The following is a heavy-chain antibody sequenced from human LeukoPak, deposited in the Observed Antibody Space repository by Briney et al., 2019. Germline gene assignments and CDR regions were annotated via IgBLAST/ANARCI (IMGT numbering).Heavy chain of an antibody. V-gene: IGHV3-23*01. CDR2: ISGSGGST. CDR1: GFTFSSYA. Sequence: GGSLRLSCAASGFTFSSYAMSWVRQAPGKGLEWVSAISGSGGSTYYADSVKGRFTISRDNSKNTLCLQMNSLRAEDTAVYYCARAYCGGDCYRAYYYYGMDVWGQGTTVTVSS. CDR3: ARAYCGGDCYRAYYYYGMDV. J-gene: IGHJ6*02. D-gene: IGHD2-21*02.